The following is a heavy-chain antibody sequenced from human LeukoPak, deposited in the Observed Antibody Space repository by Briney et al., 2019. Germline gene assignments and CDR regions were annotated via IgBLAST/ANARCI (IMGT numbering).Heavy chain of an antibody. V-gene: IGHV3-66*01. CDR1: GFTFSNYA. CDR2: IFSGGDT. D-gene: IGHD6-19*01. CDR3: ARDPPAVAINTYA. Sequence: PGGSLRLSCAAPGFTFSNYAMSWVRQAPGKGLEWVSLIFSGGDTQYADSVKGRFTICRDHSKNTVYLQMNSLRVEDTAVYYCARDPPAVAINTYAWGRGTLVTVSS. J-gene: IGHJ4*02.